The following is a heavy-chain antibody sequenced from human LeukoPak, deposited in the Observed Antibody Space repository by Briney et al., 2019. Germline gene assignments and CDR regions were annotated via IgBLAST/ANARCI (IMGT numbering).Heavy chain of an antibody. V-gene: IGHV4-59*01. CDR2: IYYSGST. D-gene: IGHD5-18*01. J-gene: IGHJ6*03. CDR3: ARFVYSYGWRDYYYMDV. CDR1: VGSISSYY. Sequence: PSETLSLTCTVSVGSISSYYWIWIRQPPGKGLECIGYIYYSGSTNYNPSLKSRVTISVDTSKNQFSLKLSSVTAADTAVYYCARFVYSYGWRDYYYMDVWGQGTPVTISS.